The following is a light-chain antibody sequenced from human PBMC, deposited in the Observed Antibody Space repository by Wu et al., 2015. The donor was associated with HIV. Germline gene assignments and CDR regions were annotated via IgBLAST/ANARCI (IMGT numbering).Light chain of an antibody. CDR2: KAS. J-gene: IGKJ1*01. V-gene: IGKV1-5*03. CDR1: QRISSW. Sequence: DIQMTQSPSTLSASVGDRVTITCRASQRISSWLAWYQQKPGKAPKLLIYKASTLEGGVPSRFSGTGSGTDFTLTISSLQPDDFAAYYCQQYNSYSWTFGQGTKVE. CDR3: QQYNSYSWT.